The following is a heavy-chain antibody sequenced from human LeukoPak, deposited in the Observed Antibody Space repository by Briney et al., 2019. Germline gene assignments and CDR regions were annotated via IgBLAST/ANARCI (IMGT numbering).Heavy chain of an antibody. CDR1: GGSFSGYY. D-gene: IGHD5-18*01. V-gene: IGHV4-34*01. CDR2: IYYSGST. CDR3: ARDLPTLVDTAMVTLGWFDP. J-gene: IGHJ5*02. Sequence: PSETLSLTCAVYGGSFSGYYWSWIRQPPGKGLEWIGSIYYSGSTYYNPSLKSRVTISVDTSKNQFSLKLSSVTAADTAVYYCARDLPTLVDTAMVTLGWFDPWGQGTLVTVSS.